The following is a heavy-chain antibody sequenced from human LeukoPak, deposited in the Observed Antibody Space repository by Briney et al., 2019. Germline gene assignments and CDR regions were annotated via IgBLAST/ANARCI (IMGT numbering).Heavy chain of an antibody. D-gene: IGHD5-18*01. CDR3: ARHVVKGYGLMGWFDP. V-gene: IGHV5-51*01. CDR1: GYSFTSYW. J-gene: IGHJ5*02. CDR2: IYPGDSGT. Sequence: GESLKISCKGSGYSFTSYWIGWVRQMPGKGLEWMGIIYPGDSGTRYSPSFQGQVTISADKSISTAYLQWSSLKASDTAMYYCARHVVKGYGLMGWFDPWGQGTLVTVSS.